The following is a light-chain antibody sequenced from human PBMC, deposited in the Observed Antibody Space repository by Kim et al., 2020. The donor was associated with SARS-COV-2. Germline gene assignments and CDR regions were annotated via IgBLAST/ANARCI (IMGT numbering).Light chain of an antibody. J-gene: IGKJ2*01. CDR2: AAS. Sequence: SASVGDRVTSTCRASQSISNYLNWYQQKPGRAPNLLIYAASKLQSGVSSRFSGSGSGTDFTLTITSLQPEDFATYYCQQSHSTLYTFGQGTKLEI. CDR1: QSISNY. V-gene: IGKV1-39*01. CDR3: QQSHSTLYT.